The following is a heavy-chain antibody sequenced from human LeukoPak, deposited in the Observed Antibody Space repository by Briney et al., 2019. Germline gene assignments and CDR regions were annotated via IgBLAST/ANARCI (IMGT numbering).Heavy chain of an antibody. J-gene: IGHJ4*02. CDR3: ARGRGLSAMGTYYFDY. V-gene: IGHV4-30-2*01. CDR1: GGSISSGGYS. D-gene: IGHD5-18*01. CDR2: IYHSGST. Sequence: PSETLSLTCAVSGGSISSGGYSWSWIRQPPGKGLEWIGYIYHSGSTYYNPSLKSRVTISVDRSKNQFSLELSSVTAADTAVYYCARGRGLSAMGTYYFDYWGQGTLVTVSS.